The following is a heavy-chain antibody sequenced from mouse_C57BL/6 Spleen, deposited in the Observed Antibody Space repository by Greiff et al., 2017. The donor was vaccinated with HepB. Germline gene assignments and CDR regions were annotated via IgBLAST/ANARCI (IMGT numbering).Heavy chain of an antibody. CDR3: ARRGLRLYYFDY. V-gene: IGHV1-19*01. Sequence: SGPVLVKPGASVKMSCKASGYTFTDYYMNWVKQSHGKSLEWIGVINPYNGGTSYNQKFKGKATLTVDKSSSTAYMELNSLTSEDSAVYYCARRGLRLYYFDYWGQGTTLTVSS. CDR2: INPYNGGT. J-gene: IGHJ2*01. D-gene: IGHD1-2*01. CDR1: GYTFTDYY.